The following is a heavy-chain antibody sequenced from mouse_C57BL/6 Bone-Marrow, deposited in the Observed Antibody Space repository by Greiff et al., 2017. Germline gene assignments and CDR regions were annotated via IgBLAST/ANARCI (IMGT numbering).Heavy chain of an antibody. D-gene: IGHD1-1*01. CDR3: ARGVITTVVGRYFDV. J-gene: IGHJ1*03. CDR1: GFTFSDYY. V-gene: IGHV5-12*01. Sequence: EVKLVESGGGLVQPGGFLKLSCAASGFTFSDYYMYWVRQTPEKRLEWVAYISNGGGSTYYPDTVKGRFTISRDNAKNTLYLQMSRLKSEDTAMYYCARGVITTVVGRYFDVWGTGTTVTVSS. CDR2: ISNGGGST.